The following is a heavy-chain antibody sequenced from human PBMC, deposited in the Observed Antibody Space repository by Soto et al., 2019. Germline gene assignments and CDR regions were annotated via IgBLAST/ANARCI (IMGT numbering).Heavy chain of an antibody. CDR3: AREWELPNYYGMDV. Sequence: GGSLRLSCAASGFTVSSNYMSWVRQAPGKGLEWVSVIYSGGSTYYADSVKGRFTISRDNSKNTVHLQMNSLRAEDTAVYYCAREWELPNYYGMDVWGQGTTVTVSS. CDR1: GFTVSSNY. J-gene: IGHJ6*02. V-gene: IGHV3-53*01. D-gene: IGHD1-26*01. CDR2: IYSGGST.